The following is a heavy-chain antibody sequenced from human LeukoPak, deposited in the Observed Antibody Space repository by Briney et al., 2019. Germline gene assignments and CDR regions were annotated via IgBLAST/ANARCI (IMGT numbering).Heavy chain of an antibody. J-gene: IGHJ4*02. CDR3: TTEYYYDGSGYGVPDY. Sequence: GGSLRLSCTASGFTFTNAWMSWVRQAPGKGLEWVGRIKSKTDGGTTDYAAPVKGRFTISRDDSKNTLYLQMNSLKTEDTAVYYCTTEYYYDGSGYGVPDYWGQGTLVTVSS. D-gene: IGHD3-22*01. CDR2: IKSKTDGGTT. CDR1: GFTFTNAW. V-gene: IGHV3-15*01.